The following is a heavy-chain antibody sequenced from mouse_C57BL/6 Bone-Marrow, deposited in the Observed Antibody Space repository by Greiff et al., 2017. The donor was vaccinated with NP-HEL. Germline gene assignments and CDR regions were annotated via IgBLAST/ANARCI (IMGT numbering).Heavy chain of an antibody. J-gene: IGHJ2*01. CDR2: IHPNSGST. CDR3: AKDYGSSSSNFDY. CDR1: GYTFTSYW. D-gene: IGHD1-1*01. V-gene: IGHV1-64*01. Sequence: QVQLQQPGAELVKPGASVKLSCKASGYTFTSYWMHWVKQRPGQGLEWIGMIHPNSGSTNYKEKFKSKATLTVDKSSSPAYMQLSSLTSEDSAVYYCAKDYGSSSSNFDYWGQGTTLTVSS.